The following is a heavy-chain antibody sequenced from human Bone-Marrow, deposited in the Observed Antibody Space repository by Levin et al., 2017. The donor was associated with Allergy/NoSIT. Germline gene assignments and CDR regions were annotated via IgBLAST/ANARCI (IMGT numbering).Heavy chain of an antibody. J-gene: IGHJ4*02. Sequence: SETLSLTCTVSGVSITNYYWGWIRQPPGKGLEWIAHSYYRGSTDYKPSLMRRVAVSLDNSKNQFSLRLSSVTAADPAVYFCARGARYDYDTSGPSNYFDYWGQGTLVTVSS. CDR3: ARGARYDYDTSGPSNYFDY. CDR1: GVSITNYY. CDR2: SYYRGST. V-gene: IGHV4-59*01. D-gene: IGHD3-22*01.